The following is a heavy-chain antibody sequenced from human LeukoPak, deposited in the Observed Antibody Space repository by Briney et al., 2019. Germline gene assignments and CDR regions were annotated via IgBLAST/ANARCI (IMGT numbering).Heavy chain of an antibody. CDR2: IISNGGST. Sequence: PGGSLRLSFSASGFTFCVYDIHWVRQAPGKGLVYVSSIISNGGSTYYADFVKGIFNISRDHSKTKVSLQMSSLRAEDTALYYCVKDGLAFCGGDCYSYFDYWGQGTLVTVSS. V-gene: IGHV3-64D*06. J-gene: IGHJ4*02. CDR1: GFTFCVYD. CDR3: VKDGLAFCGGDCYSYFDY. D-gene: IGHD2-21*02.